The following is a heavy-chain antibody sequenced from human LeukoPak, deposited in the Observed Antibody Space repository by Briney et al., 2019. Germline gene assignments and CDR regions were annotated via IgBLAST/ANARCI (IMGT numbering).Heavy chain of an antibody. V-gene: IGHV3-23*01. Sequence: GGSLRLSCAASGFTFSSYAMSWVRQAPGKGLEWVSAISGSGGSTYYADSVKGRFTISRDNSKNTLYLQMNSLRAEDTAVYHCAKLSWGLDYFDYWGQGTLVTVSS. CDR2: ISGSGGST. CDR1: GFTFSSYA. J-gene: IGHJ4*02. CDR3: AKLSWGLDYFDY. D-gene: IGHD1-26*01.